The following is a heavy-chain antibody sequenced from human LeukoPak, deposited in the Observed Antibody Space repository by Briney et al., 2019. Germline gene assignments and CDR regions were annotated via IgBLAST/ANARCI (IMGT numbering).Heavy chain of an antibody. D-gene: IGHD3-22*01. V-gene: IGHV3-9*01. CDR3: AKDKGQGYYDSSGYDY. CDR2: ISWNSGSI. J-gene: IGHJ4*02. Sequence: PGGSLGLSCAASGFTFDDYAMPWVRQAPGKGLEWVSGISWNSGSIGYADSVKGRFTISRDNAKNSLYLQMNSLRAEDTALYYCAKDKGQGYYDSSGYDYWGQGTLVTVSS. CDR1: GFTFDDYA.